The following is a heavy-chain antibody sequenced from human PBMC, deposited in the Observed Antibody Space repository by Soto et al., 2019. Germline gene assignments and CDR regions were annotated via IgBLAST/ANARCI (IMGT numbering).Heavy chain of an antibody. V-gene: IGHV1-69*13. CDR2: IIPIFGTA. J-gene: IGHJ4*02. D-gene: IGHD2-2*02. CDR3: LVPLYPLDY. Sequence: ASVKVSCEASGGTFRSYAISWVRQAPGQGLEWMGGIIPIFGTANYAQKFQGRVTITADESTSTAYMELSSLRSEDTAVYYCLVPLYPLDYWGQGTLVTVSS. CDR1: GGTFRSYA.